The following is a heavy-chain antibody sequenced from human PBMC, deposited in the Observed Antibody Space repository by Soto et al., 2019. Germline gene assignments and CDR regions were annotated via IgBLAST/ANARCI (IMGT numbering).Heavy chain of an antibody. V-gene: IGHV1-46*01. CDR1: GYTFTSYY. D-gene: IGHD3-22*01. CDR2: INPSGGST. J-gene: IGHJ4*02. CDR3: ARFTRIYESSGYRGDRRYYFDY. Sequence: ASVKVSCKASGYTFTSYYMHWVRQAPGQGLEWMGIINPSGGSTSYAQKFQGRVTMTRDTSTSTVYMELSSLRSEDTAVYYCARFTRIYESSGYRGDRRYYFDYWGQGTLVTVSS.